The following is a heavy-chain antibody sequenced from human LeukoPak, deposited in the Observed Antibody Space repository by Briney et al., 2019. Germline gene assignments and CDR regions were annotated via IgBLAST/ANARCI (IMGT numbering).Heavy chain of an antibody. CDR2: IYTSGST. CDR3: ARDVSSSWYMGNWFDP. Sequence: SETLSLTCTVSGGSISSYYWSWIRQPPGKGLEWIGRIYTSGSTNYNPSLKSRVTMSVDTSKNQFSLKLSSVTAADTAVYYCARDVSSSWYMGNWFDPWGQGTLVTVSS. CDR1: GGSISSYY. D-gene: IGHD6-13*01. V-gene: IGHV4-4*07. J-gene: IGHJ5*02.